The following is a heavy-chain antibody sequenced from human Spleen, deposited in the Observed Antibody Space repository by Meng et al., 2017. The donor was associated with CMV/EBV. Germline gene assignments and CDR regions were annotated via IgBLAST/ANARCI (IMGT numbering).Heavy chain of an antibody. J-gene: IGHJ4*02. Sequence: LSCAASGVTFSTDWMSWVRQATGRRLECVANINQDGSDKNYVDSVKGRFTISRDNAKNSLFLQMNSLRVEDTAVYYCARGPRRFDDWGQGTLVTVSS. CDR2: INQDGSDK. V-gene: IGHV3-7*01. CDR3: ARGPRRFDD. CDR1: GVTFSTDW.